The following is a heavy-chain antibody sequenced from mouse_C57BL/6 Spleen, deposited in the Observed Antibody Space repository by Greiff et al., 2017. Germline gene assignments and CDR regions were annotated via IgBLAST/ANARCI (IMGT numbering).Heavy chain of an antibody. CDR3: SREGENYSDY. V-gene: IGHV1-39*01. Sequence: QKEGFEMVKPGASGKISCKASGYSFTDYNMKWVKQSNGKRIEWIGVINPNYGITSYNQKFKGKATLTVDQSSSTAYMQLNSLTSEDSAVYYCSREGENYSDYWGQGTTLTVSS. J-gene: IGHJ2*01. CDR2: INPNYGIT. CDR1: GYSFTDYN.